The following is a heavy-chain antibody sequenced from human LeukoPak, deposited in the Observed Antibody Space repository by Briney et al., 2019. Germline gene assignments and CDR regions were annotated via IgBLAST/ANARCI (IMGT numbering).Heavy chain of an antibody. D-gene: IGHD3-9*01. J-gene: IGHJ4*02. CDR2: IYTSGST. Sequence: SEALSLTCAVSGGSISSYYWSWIRQPAGKGLEWIGRIYTSGSTNYNPSLKSRVTMSVDTSKNQFSLKLSSVTAADTAVYYCASGRYFDWSFDYWGQGTLVTVSS. CDR1: GGSISSYY. CDR3: ASGRYFDWSFDY. V-gene: IGHV4-4*07.